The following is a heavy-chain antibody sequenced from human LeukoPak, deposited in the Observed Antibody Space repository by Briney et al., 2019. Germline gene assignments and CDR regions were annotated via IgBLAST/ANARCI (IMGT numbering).Heavy chain of an antibody. V-gene: IGHV1-46*01. CDR3: ARDQEGFDY. J-gene: IGHJ4*02. Sequence: ASVKVSCKASGYSFTNNYIHWVRQAPGQGLEWMGMIYPRDGSTSYAQRFQDRVTVTRDTSTGTVHMELSGLRAEDTALYYCARDQEGFDYWGQGTLVTVSS. CDR1: GYSFTNNY. CDR2: IYPRDGST.